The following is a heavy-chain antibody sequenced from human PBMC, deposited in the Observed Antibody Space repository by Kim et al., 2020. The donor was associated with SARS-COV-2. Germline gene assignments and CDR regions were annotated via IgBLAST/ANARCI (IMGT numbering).Heavy chain of an antibody. CDR1: GFTFSSYG. CDR3: AKGGLHYDSSGDYYYYSVMDV. CDR2: ISYDGSNK. Sequence: GGSLRLSCAASGFTFSSYGMHWVRQAPGKGLEWVAVISYDGSNKYYADSVKGRFTISRDNSNNKNTLYLQMNSLRAEDTAVYYCAKGGLHYDSSGDYYYYSVMDVWGQGTTVTVSS. D-gene: IGHD3-22*01. V-gene: IGHV3-30*18. J-gene: IGHJ6*02.